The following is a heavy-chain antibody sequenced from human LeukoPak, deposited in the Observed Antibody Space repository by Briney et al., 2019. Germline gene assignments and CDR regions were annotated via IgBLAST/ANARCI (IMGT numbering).Heavy chain of an antibody. V-gene: IGHV3-48*01. CDR3: ARDLGFKVGATGGCGY. J-gene: IGHJ4*02. Sequence: PGGSLRLSCAASGFTFSSYSMNWVRQAPGKGLEWVSYISSSSSTIYYADSVKGRFTISRDNAKNSLYLQMNSLRAEATAVYYCARDLGFKVGATGGCGYWGQGTLVTVSS. CDR2: ISSSSSTI. CDR1: GFTFSSYS. D-gene: IGHD1-26*01.